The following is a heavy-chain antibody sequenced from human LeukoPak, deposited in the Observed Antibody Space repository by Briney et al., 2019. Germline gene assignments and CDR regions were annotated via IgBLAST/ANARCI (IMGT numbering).Heavy chain of an antibody. CDR3: ARRGPTPYYYYMDV. D-gene: IGHD2-15*01. J-gene: IGHJ6*03. CDR1: GYTFMHYG. CDR2: ISANNGDT. V-gene: IGHV1-18*01. Sequence: ASVKVSCKASGYTFMHYGIHWVRQAPGQGLEWLGWISANNGDTNYAQELQGRVTMTTDTSTSTAYMELRSLTSDDTAVYYCARRGPTPYYYYMDVWGNGTTVTVSS.